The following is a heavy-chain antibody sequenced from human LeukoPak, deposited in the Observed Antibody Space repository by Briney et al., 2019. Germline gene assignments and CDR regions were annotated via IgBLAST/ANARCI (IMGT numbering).Heavy chain of an antibody. V-gene: IGHV4-59*12. J-gene: IGHJ2*01. Sequence: SETLSLTCTVSGGSISSYYWSWIRQPPGKGLEWIGYIYHSGSTYHNPSLKSRVTISVDRSKNQFSLKLSSVTAADTAVYYCAGDEGLDLWGRGTLVTVSS. CDR1: GGSISSYY. CDR2: IYHSGST. CDR3: AGDEGLDL.